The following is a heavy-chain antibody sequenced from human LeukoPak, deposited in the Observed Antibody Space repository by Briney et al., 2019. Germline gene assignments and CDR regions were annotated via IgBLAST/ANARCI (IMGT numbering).Heavy chain of an antibody. CDR1: GYTFTSYD. D-gene: IGHD1-26*01. CDR3: ARRPEIVGATEYYFDY. CDR2: IIPIFGTA. V-gene: IGHV1-69*13. J-gene: IGHJ4*02. Sequence: SVKVSCTASGYTFTSYDINWVRQAPGQGLEWMGGIIPIFGTANYAQKFQGRVTITAGESTSTAYMELSSLRSEDTAVYYCARRPEIVGATEYYFDYWGQGTLVTVSS.